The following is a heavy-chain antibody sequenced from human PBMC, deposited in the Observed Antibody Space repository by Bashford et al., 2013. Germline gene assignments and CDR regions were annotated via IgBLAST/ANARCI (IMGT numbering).Heavy chain of an antibody. CDR2: IYYSGST. V-gene: IGHV4-39*07. J-gene: IGHJ4*02. Sequence: SETLSLTCTVSGGSINTNSYYWGWIRQPPGKGLDWIGSIYYSGSTNYNPSLKSRVTISVDTSKNQFSLKLSSVTAADTAVYYCASTSGAVAEFDYWGQGTLVTGLL. CDR3: ASTSGAVAEFDY. CDR1: GGSINTNSYY. D-gene: IGHD6-19*01.